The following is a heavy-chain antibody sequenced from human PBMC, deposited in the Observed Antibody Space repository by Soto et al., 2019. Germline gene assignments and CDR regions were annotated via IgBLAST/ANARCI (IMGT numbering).Heavy chain of an antibody. Sequence: PGGSLRLSCAASGFTFTRYSMNWVRQAPGKGLEWVSSISSTTNYIYYGDSMKGRFTISRDNAKNTLYLQMNSLRAEDTAVYYCAKSPGQRLQNWFDPWGQGTLVTVSS. CDR2: ISSTTNYI. CDR3: AKSPGQRLQNWFDP. J-gene: IGHJ5*02. V-gene: IGHV3-21*01. D-gene: IGHD4-4*01. CDR1: GFTFTRYS.